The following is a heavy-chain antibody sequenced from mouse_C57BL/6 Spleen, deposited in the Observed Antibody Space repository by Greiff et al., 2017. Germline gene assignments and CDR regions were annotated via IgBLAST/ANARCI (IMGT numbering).Heavy chain of an antibody. CDR3: AIHEDMFYYDYDGGSWFAY. J-gene: IGHJ3*01. Sequence: VQLQESGAELVKPGASVKLSCKASGYTFTEYTIHWVKQRSGRGLEWIGWFYPGSGSIKYNEKFKDKATLTEDKSSGTVYMELSRLTSEDAAVFFCAIHEDMFYYDYDGGSWFAYWGQGTLVTVSA. CDR2: FYPGSGSI. D-gene: IGHD2-4*01. V-gene: IGHV1-62-2*01. CDR1: GYTFTEYT.